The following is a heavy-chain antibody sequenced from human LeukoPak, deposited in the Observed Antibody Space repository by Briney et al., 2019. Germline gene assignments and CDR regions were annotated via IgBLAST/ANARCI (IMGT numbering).Heavy chain of an antibody. D-gene: IGHD3-10*01. Sequence: PSETLSLTCAVYGGSFSDYFWSWIRQPPGKGLEWVGEVNHSGSTKYNPSLKSRVTISVDTSKNEFSLKLSSVTAADTAVYYCAGGRGSANYYYYGMDVWGQGTTVTVSS. V-gene: IGHV4-34*01. CDR2: VNHSGST. J-gene: IGHJ6*02. CDR1: GGSFSDYF. CDR3: AGGRGSANYYYYGMDV.